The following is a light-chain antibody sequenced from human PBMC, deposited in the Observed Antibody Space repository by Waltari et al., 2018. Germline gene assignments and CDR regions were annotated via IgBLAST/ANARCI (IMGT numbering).Light chain of an antibody. CDR2: AAS. J-gene: IGKJ4*01. CDR1: QDINTY. Sequence: DIQMTQSPSSLSASAGDRVTITCRASQDINTYLNWYQQKPGKAPKRLIYAASSLESGVPSRFSGSGSGTDFTLTITSLQPGDFATYYCLQYNSNPITFGGGTKVEIK. CDR3: LQYNSNPIT. V-gene: IGKV1-17*01.